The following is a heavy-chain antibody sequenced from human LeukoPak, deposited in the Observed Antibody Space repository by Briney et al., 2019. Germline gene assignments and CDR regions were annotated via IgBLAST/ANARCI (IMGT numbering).Heavy chain of an antibody. J-gene: IGHJ4*02. CDR1: AFTFSSYA. CDR2: IRGSGGST. Sequence: PGGSLRLSCAASAFTFSSYAMSCVRQAPGKGLEWVSAIRGSGGSTYYADSLRGRFTISRDNSKNTRDLQMNSMRAEDTAVYYCAKISTSWEGFDYWGQGTLVTVSS. V-gene: IGHV3-23*01. CDR3: AKISTSWEGFDY. D-gene: IGHD2-2*01.